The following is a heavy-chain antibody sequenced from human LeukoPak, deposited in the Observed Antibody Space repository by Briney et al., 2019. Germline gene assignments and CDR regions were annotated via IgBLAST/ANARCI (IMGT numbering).Heavy chain of an antibody. CDR1: GYSISSGYY. D-gene: IGHD3-22*01. J-gene: IGHJ4*02. CDR3: ARRGAEYYDSSGSYYFDY. Sequence: SETLSLTCAVSGYSISSGYYWGWIRQPPGKGLEWIGSIYHSGSTYYNPSLKSRVTISVDTSKNQFSLKLSSVTAAGTPPYYCARRGAEYYDSSGSYYFDYSGQGTLVTVSS. CDR2: IYHSGST. V-gene: IGHV4-38-2*01.